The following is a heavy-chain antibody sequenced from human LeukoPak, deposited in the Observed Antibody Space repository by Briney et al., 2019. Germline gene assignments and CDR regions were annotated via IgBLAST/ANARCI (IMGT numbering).Heavy chain of an antibody. D-gene: IGHD1-26*01. J-gene: IGHJ4*02. CDR2: ISSSSSYI. Sequence: TGGSLRLSCAASGFTFSSYSMNWVRQAPGKGLEWVSFISSSSSYIYYADSVKGRFTISRDNSKNTLYLQMNSLRAEDTAVYYCAKDRVGAIDYWGQGTLVTVSS. CDR3: AKDRVGAIDY. CDR1: GFTFSSYS. V-gene: IGHV3-21*01.